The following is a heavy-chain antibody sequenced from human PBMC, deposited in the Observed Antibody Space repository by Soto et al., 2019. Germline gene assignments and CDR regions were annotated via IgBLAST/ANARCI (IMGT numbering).Heavy chain of an antibody. V-gene: IGHV4-34*01. CDR1: GGSFSGYY. CDR3: ARPRSIAAAGTGLFDY. Sequence: PSETLSLTCAVYGGSFSGYYWSWIRQPPGKGLEWIGEINHSGSTNYNPSLKSRVTISVDTSKNQFSLKLSSVTAADTAVYYCARPRSIAAAGTGLFDYWGQGTLVTVSS. CDR2: INHSGST. D-gene: IGHD6-13*01. J-gene: IGHJ4*02.